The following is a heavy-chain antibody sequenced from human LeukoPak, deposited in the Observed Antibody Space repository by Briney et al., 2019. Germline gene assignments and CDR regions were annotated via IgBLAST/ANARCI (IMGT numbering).Heavy chain of an antibody. V-gene: IGHV3-7*01. D-gene: IGHD3-22*01. Sequence: GGSLRLSCAASGSTFSSYAMTWVRQAPGKGLEWVANIRQDGSEKQYVDSVKGRFTISRDNAKNSLYLQMNSLRAEDTAVYFCARDPYYSETSGYEFGAFDIWGQGTKVTVSS. CDR1: GSTFSSYA. J-gene: IGHJ3*02. CDR2: IRQDGSEK. CDR3: ARDPYYSETSGYEFGAFDI.